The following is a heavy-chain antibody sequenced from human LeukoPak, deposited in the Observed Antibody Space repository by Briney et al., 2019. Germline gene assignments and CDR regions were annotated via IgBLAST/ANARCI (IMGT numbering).Heavy chain of an antibody. CDR2: IYYSGST. CDR3: ARGDPSNYPGALDY. V-gene: IGHV4-59*01. CDR1: GGSISSYY. J-gene: IGHJ4*02. Sequence: SETLSLTCTVSGGSISSYYWSWIRQPPGKGLEWIGYIYYSGSTNYNPSLKSRVTISVDTSKNQFSLKLSSVTAADTAVYYCARGDPSNYPGALDYWGQGTLVTVSS. D-gene: IGHD4-11*01.